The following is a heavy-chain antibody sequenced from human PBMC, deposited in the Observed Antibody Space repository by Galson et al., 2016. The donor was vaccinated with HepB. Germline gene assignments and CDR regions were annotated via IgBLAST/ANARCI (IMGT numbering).Heavy chain of an antibody. CDR1: GYIFSTYY. V-gene: IGHV1-18*01. D-gene: IGHD2-2*01. Sequence: SVKVSCKASGYIFSTYYIVWVRQAPGQGLEWMGWISGYNGNTDYAQSLQGRVTMTTDKSTRTAYMELVSLTSDDTAVYYGARDRCASTSGRNGIDVWGQGATVTVSS. J-gene: IGHJ6*02. CDR3: ARDRCASTSGRNGIDV. CDR2: ISGYNGNT.